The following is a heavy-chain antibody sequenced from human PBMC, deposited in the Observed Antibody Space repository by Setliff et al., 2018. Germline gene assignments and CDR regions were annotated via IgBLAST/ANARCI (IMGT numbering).Heavy chain of an antibody. CDR1: GYTFTSYG. Sequence: ASVKVSCKASGYTFTSYGISWVRQAPGQGLEWMGWISAGNGNTKYSQKFQGRVTITRDTSASTAYMELSSLRSEDTAVYYCARDTYIGDFWSGYYIQGRFDPWGQGTLVTVS. D-gene: IGHD3-3*01. CDR2: ISAGNGNT. V-gene: IGHV1-18*01. J-gene: IGHJ5*02. CDR3: ARDTYIGDFWSGYYIQGRFDP.